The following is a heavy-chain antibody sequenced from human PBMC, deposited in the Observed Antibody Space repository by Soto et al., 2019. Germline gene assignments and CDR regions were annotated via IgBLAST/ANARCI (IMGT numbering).Heavy chain of an antibody. CDR2: IWYDGSNK. Sequence: PGGSLRLSCAVSGFTFSSYGMHWVRQAPGKGLEWVAVIWYDGSNKYYADSVKGRFTISRDNSKNTLYLQMNSLRVEDTAVYFCARDGPRVFYSGESKISYFDYWGQGALVTVSS. D-gene: IGHD3-10*01. J-gene: IGHJ4*02. V-gene: IGHV3-33*01. CDR1: GFTFSSYG. CDR3: ARDGPRVFYSGESKISYFDY.